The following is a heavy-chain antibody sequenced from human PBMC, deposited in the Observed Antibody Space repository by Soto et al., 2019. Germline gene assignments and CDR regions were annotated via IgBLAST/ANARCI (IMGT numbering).Heavy chain of an antibody. J-gene: IGHJ6*03. CDR3: AAMKRYCSGGSCYLYYYYYMDV. D-gene: IGHD2-15*01. CDR1: GGSISSSSYY. Sequence: PSETLSLTCTVSGGSISSSSYYWGWIRQPPGKGLEWIGSIYYSGSTYYNPSLKRRVTISVDTSKNQFSLKLSSVTAADTAVYYCAAMKRYCSGGSCYLYYYYYMDVWGKGTTVTVSS. CDR2: IYYSGST. V-gene: IGHV4-39*01.